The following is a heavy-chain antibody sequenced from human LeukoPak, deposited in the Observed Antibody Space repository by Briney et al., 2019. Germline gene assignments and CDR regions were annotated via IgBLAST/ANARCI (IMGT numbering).Heavy chain of an antibody. D-gene: IGHD6-19*01. CDR1: GGSISSYY. CDR3: ARESVAVAGIYYFDY. Sequence: SETLSLTCTVSGGSISSYYWSWIRQPPGKGLEWIGYIYYSGSTNYNPSLKSRVTISVDTSKNQFSLKLSSVTAADTAVYYCARESVAVAGIYYFDYWGQGTLVTVSS. V-gene: IGHV4-59*01. CDR2: IYYSGST. J-gene: IGHJ4*02.